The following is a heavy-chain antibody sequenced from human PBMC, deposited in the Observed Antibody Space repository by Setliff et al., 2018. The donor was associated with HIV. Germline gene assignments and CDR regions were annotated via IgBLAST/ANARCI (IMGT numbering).Heavy chain of an antibody. V-gene: IGHV4-39*07. J-gene: IGHJ3*01. CDR3: ATGAKNDFWDDPVPNPFDF. CDR2: INHSGST. D-gene: IGHD3-3*01. CDR1: GDFISSSSYY. Sequence: PSETLSLTCTVFGDFISSSSYYWTWIRQPPGKGLEWIGEINHSGSTNYNPSLKSRVTISVDTSKNQISLKLTSVTAADTAVYYCATGAKNDFWDDPVPNPFDFWGQGTMVTVSS.